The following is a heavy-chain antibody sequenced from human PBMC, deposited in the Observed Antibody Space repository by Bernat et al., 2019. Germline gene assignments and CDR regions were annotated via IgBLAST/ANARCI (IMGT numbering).Heavy chain of an antibody. V-gene: IGHV3-30-3*01. CDR1: GFTFSSYA. CDR3: ARELRDFWSGKEEPSGLDY. CDR2: ISYDGSNK. D-gene: IGHD3-3*01. J-gene: IGHJ4*01. Sequence: QVQLVESGGGVVQPGRSLRLSCAASGFTFSSYAMHWVRQAPGKGLEWVAVISYDGSNKYYADSVKGRFTISRANSKNTLYLQMKSLRAEDTAVYYCARELRDFWSGKEEPSGLDYWGQGTLVAVSS.